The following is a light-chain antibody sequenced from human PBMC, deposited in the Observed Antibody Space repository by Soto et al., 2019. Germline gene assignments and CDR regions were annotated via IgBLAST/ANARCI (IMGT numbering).Light chain of an antibody. Sequence: QSVLTQPPSLSEAPRQRVTISCSGSRSNIGNNAVNWYQQLPGKAPKLLIYYDDLVPSGVSDRFSGSKSGTSASLAISGLQSEDEADYYCQSYDSSLSRSVFGGGTKLTVL. V-gene: IGLV1-36*01. CDR2: YDD. CDR3: QSYDSSLSRSV. J-gene: IGLJ2*01. CDR1: RSNIGNNA.